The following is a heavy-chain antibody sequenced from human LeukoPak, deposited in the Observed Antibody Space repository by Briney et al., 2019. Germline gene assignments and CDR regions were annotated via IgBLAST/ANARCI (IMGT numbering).Heavy chain of an antibody. J-gene: IGHJ4*02. V-gene: IGHV3-23*01. Sequence: GGSLRLSCAASGFTFGSYWMHWVRQAPGKGLVWVSGISGSGGSTYYADSVKGRFTISRDNSKNTLYLQMNSLRAEDTAVYYCAKEGMPYYYGSTDYWGQGTLVTVSS. CDR3: AKEGMPYYYGSTDY. D-gene: IGHD3-10*01. CDR2: ISGSGGST. CDR1: GFTFGSYW.